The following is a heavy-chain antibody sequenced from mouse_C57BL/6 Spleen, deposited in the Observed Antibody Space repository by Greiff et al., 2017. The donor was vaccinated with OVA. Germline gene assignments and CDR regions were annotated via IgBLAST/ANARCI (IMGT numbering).Heavy chain of an antibody. CDR3: AREGDSSGGAMDY. CDR1: GYSFTSYY. J-gene: IGHJ4*01. Sequence: QVQLKESGPELVKPGASVKISCKASGYSFTSYYIHWVKQRPGQGLEWIGWIYPGSGNTKYNEKFKGKATLTADTSSSTAYMQLSSLTSEDSAVYYCAREGDSSGGAMDYWGQGTSVTVSS. D-gene: IGHD3-2*02. CDR2: IYPGSGNT. V-gene: IGHV1-66*01.